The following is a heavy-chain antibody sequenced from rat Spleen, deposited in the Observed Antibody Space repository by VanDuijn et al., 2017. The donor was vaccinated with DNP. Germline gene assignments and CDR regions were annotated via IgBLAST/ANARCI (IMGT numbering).Heavy chain of an antibody. V-gene: IGHV5-27*01. D-gene: IGHD1-11*01. CDR3: TTRGNYGGYDY. Sequence: EVQLVESGGGLVQPGRSLKLSCAASGFTFSNYDMAWVRQAPSKGLEWVASVNTGGGITYYRDSVKGRFIVSRDNAKSTLKLQMDSLRSEDSATYYCTTRGNYGGYDYWGQGVMVTVSS. CDR1: GFTFSNYD. CDR2: VNTGGGIT. J-gene: IGHJ2*01.